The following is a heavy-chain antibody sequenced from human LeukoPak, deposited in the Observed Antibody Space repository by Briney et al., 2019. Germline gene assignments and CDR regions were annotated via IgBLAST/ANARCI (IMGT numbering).Heavy chain of an antibody. CDR1: GFTFSTYA. V-gene: IGHV3-23*01. Sequence: PSGTLRLTCAASGFTFSTYAISWVRQAPPKGLEWVSAISGSGGSTYYEPSVKVRFTISRDNSKNTLYLKMHPLSAADTAVFYCGKVKLSSGWDGGKYCQHWGQGTLVTVSS. J-gene: IGHJ1*01. CDR3: GKVKLSSGWDGGKYCQH. CDR2: ISGSGGST. D-gene: IGHD6-19*01.